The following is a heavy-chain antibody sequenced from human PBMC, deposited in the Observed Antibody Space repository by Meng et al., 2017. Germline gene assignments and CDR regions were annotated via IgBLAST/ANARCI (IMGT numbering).Heavy chain of an antibody. CDR2: ISSSSYR. Sequence: GESLKISCAASGFTFSSYSMNWVRQAPGKGLEWVSSISSSSYRYYADAVKGRFTIYRDNAKNSLYLQMNSLRAEDTAVYYCARAGYSSGWRLNWGQGTLVTVSS. CDR3: ARAGYSSGWRLN. J-gene: IGHJ4*02. V-gene: IGHV3-21*01. D-gene: IGHD6-19*01. CDR1: GFTFSSYS.